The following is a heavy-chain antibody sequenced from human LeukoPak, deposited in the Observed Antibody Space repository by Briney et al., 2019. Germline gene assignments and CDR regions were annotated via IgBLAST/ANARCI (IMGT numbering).Heavy chain of an antibody. CDR1: GGSFSGYY. J-gene: IGHJ6*02. CDR3: ARAVSARYYGSGSYYGPYYYYGMDV. V-gene: IGHV4-34*01. D-gene: IGHD3-10*01. Sequence: SETLSLTCAVYGGSFSGYYWSWIRQPPGKGLEWIGEINHSGSTNYNPSLKSRVTISVDTSKNQFSLKLSSVTAADTAVYYCARAVSARYYGSGSYYGPYYYYGMDVWGQGTTATVSS. CDR2: INHSGST.